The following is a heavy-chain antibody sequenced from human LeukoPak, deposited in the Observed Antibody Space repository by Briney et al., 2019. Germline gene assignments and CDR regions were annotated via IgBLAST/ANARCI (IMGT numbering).Heavy chain of an antibody. CDR2: ISYDGSNK. CDR1: GFTFSSYG. V-gene: IGHV3-30*18. D-gene: IGHD5-24*01. J-gene: IGHJ4*02. CDR3: AKDFSSDGYNFPYYFDY. Sequence: PGRSLRLSSAASGFTFSSYGMHWVRQAPGKGLEWVAVISYDGSNKYYADSVKGRFTISRDNSKNTLYLQMNSLRAEDTAVYYCAKDFSSDGYNFPYYFDYWGQGTLVTVSS.